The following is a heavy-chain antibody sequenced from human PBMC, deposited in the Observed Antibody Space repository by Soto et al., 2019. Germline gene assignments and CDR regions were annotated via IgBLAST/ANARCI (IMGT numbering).Heavy chain of an antibody. CDR1: GGSISSGGYY. V-gene: IGHV4-31*03. Sequence: SETLSLTCTVSGGSISSGGYYWSWIRQHPGKGLEWIGYIYYSGSTYYNPSLKSRVTISVDTSKNQFSLKLSSVTAADTAVYYCARDSSGSYYSLDYWGQGTLVTVSS. D-gene: IGHD3-10*01. CDR3: ARDSSGSYYSLDY. CDR2: IYYSGST. J-gene: IGHJ4*02.